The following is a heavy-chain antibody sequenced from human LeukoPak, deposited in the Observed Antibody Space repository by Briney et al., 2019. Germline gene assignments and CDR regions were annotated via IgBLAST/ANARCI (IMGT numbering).Heavy chain of an antibody. CDR1: GFTFSAYA. J-gene: IGHJ4*02. CDR3: ARDAGTVGITMIVVGFDY. V-gene: IGHV3-30*04. Sequence: GGSLRLSCTASGFTFSAYAMMWVRQAPGKGLEWVAVISYDGSNKYYADSVKGRFTISRDNSKNTLYLQMNSLRAEDTAVYYCARDAGTVGITMIVVGFDYWGQGTLVTVSS. D-gene: IGHD3-22*01. CDR2: ISYDGSNK.